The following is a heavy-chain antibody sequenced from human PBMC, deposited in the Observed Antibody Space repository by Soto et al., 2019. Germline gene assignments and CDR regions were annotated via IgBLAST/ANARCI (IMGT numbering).Heavy chain of an antibody. D-gene: IGHD3-9*01. V-gene: IGHV2-5*02. CDR1: GFSLSTSGVG. Sequence: QITLKESGPTLVKPTQTLTLTCTFSGFSLSTSGVGVGWIRQPPGKALEWLALIYWDDDKRYSPSLKSRLTITKDPSKNQVVLTMTNMDPVDTATYYCARKPVTGYYLQEGWFDPWGQGTLVTVSS. CDR2: IYWDDDK. CDR3: ARKPVTGYYLQEGWFDP. J-gene: IGHJ5*02.